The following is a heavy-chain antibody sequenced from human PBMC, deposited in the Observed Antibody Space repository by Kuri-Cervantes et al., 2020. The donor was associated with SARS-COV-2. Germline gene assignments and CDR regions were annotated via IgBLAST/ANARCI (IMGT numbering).Heavy chain of an antibody. CDR1: GGTFSSYA. CDR2: IIPILGTA. J-gene: IGHJ4*02. V-gene: IGHV1-69*04. D-gene: IGHD3-22*01. CDR3: AREPGGGYYPH. Sequence: SVKVSCKASGGTFSSYAISWVRQAPGQGLEWMGRIIPILGTANYAQKFQGRVAITADKSTSTAYMELSSLRSEDTAVYYCAREPGGGYYPHWGQGTLVTVSS.